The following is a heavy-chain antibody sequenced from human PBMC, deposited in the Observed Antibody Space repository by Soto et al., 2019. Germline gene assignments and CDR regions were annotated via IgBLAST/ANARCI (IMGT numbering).Heavy chain of an antibody. D-gene: IGHD6-19*01. Sequence: GGSLRLSCAASGFTFSSYAMHWVRQAPGKGLEWVAVISYDGSNKYYADSVKGRFTISRDNSKNTLYLQMNSLRAEDTAVYYCARDRGHLIAVAGPCDYWGQGTLVTVSS. CDR2: ISYDGSNK. V-gene: IGHV3-30-3*01. CDR1: GFTFSSYA. J-gene: IGHJ4*02. CDR3: ARDRGHLIAVAGPCDY.